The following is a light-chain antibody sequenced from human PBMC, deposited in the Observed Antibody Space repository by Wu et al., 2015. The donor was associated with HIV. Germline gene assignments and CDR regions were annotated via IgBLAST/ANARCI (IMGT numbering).Light chain of an antibody. Sequence: EIVLTQSPGTLSLSPGERATLSCRASQSVSSYLAWYQQKPGQAPRLLIYDSSNRATGIPARFGGSGSGTDFTLTISSLEPEDFAVYYCQQRSNWPWTFGQGTKVEIK. J-gene: IGKJ1*01. V-gene: IGKV3-11*01. CDR3: QQRSNWPWT. CDR1: QSVSSY. CDR2: DSS.